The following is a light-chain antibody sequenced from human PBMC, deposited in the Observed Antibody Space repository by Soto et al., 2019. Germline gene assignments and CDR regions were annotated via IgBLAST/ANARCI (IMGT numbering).Light chain of an antibody. CDR2: GAS. Sequence: IVMTQSPATLPVSPGERATLSCRTSQSVNSHLAWYQHKPGQAPRLLIYGASSRATGIPTRFSGSGSGTEFTLTIDSLQSEDCAIYCCQQYNNWPGTFGGGTKVEIK. CDR1: QSVNSH. V-gene: IGKV3-15*01. CDR3: QQYNNWPGT. J-gene: IGKJ4*01.